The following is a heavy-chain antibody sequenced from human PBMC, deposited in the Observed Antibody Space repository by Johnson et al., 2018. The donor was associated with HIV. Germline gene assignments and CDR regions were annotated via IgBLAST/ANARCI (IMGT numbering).Heavy chain of an antibody. V-gene: IGHV3-30-3*01. CDR1: GFTFRSYS. CDR3: AKDKFMCLENPVDAFDG. J-gene: IGHJ3*01. Sequence: QVQLVESGGGVVQSGRSLRLSCAASGFTFRSYSMHWVRQAPGKGLEWVAVTPYDGTNKNYADSVKGRFTISRDNSKNTLYLEMNSLRAEDTAMYYCAKDKFMCLENPVDAFDGWGQGTMVTFSS. CDR2: TPYDGTNK. D-gene: IGHD3-3*01.